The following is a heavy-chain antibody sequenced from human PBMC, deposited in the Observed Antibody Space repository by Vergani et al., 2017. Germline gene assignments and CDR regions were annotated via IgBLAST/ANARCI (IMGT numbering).Heavy chain of an antibody. D-gene: IGHD6-13*01. CDR2: IYTSGST. CDR3: ASPIAAAINWFDP. J-gene: IGHJ5*02. Sequence: QVQLQESGPGLVKPSQTLSLTCTVSGGSISSGSYYWSWIRQPAGKGLEWIGRIYTSGSTNYNPSLKSRVTISVDTSKNQFSLKLSSVTAADTAVYYCASPIAAAINWFDPWGQGTLVTVSS. CDR1: GGSISSGSYY. V-gene: IGHV4-61*02.